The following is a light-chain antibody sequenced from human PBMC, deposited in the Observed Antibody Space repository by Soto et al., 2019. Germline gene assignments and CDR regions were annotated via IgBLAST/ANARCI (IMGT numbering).Light chain of an antibody. CDR3: QHYGTSAL. V-gene: IGKV3-20*01. CDR2: DAS. Sequence: EIVLTQSPGTLSLSPGERATLSCRASQSVSSSYLAWYQQKPGQAPRLLIYDASRATGIPDRFSARGSGSDFTLIILRLEPEDFVLYYCQHYGTSALFGPGTKLVI. J-gene: IGKJ3*01. CDR1: QSVSSSY.